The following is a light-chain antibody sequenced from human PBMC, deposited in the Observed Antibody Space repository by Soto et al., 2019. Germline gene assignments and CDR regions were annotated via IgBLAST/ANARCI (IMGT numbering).Light chain of an antibody. V-gene: IGKV3-15*01. CDR3: QQYDTWPFT. Sequence: EIVLTQSPATLSVSPGERATLSCRASQSVRSHFAWYRQSPGQAPRLLFYDASSRATGVPARFSGSGSGTEFALTISSLQSEDFAVYYCQQYDTWPFTFGGGTKVDI. CDR1: QSVRSH. J-gene: IGKJ4*01. CDR2: DAS.